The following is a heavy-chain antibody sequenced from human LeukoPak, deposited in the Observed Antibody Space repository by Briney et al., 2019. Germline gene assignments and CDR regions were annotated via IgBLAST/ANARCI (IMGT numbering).Heavy chain of an antibody. J-gene: IGHJ4*02. CDR1: GGTFSSYA. Sequence: GASVKVSCKASGGTFSSYAISWVRQAPGQGLEWMGGIIPIFGTANYAQKFQGRVTITADESTSTAYMELSGLRSEDTAVYYCAREEAAASPNYFDYWGQGTLVTVSS. V-gene: IGHV1-69*01. D-gene: IGHD2-2*01. CDR3: AREEAAASPNYFDY. CDR2: IIPIFGTA.